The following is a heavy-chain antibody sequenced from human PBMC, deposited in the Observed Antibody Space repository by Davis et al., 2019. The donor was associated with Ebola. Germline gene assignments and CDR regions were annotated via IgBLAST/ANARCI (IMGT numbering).Heavy chain of an antibody. D-gene: IGHD2-15*01. V-gene: IGHV4-4*02. J-gene: IGHJ4*02. CDR3: ARGPDCSGVSCPYYFDY. CDR2: IHHSGRT. Sequence: PSETLSLTCAVSGGSISSGNWWSWVRQSPGKGLEWIGEIHHSGRTNYNPPLRSRVSISVDKSKNQISLKLRSMTAADTAVYYCARGPDCSGVSCPYYFDYWGQGTLVTVSS. CDR1: GGSISSGNW.